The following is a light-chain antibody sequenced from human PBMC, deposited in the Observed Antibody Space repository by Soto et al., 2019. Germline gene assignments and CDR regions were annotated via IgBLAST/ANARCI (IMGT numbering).Light chain of an antibody. CDR1: QSINSW. CDR2: DAS. Sequence: DIQMTQSPSTLSASVGDRVTITCRASQSINSWLAWYQQKPGKAPKLLIYDASSLESGVPSRFSGSGPGTEFTLTISSLQPDDFATYYCQQYNSYGTFGQGTKVEIK. V-gene: IGKV1-5*01. J-gene: IGKJ1*01. CDR3: QQYNSYGT.